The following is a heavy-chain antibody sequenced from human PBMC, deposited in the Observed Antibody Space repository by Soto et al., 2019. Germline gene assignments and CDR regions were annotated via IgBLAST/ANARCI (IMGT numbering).Heavy chain of an antibody. CDR1: GFSLTTGKMG. J-gene: IGHJ6*02. CDR3: ARMKVDSYQCYYAMDV. CDR2: IFSDNER. V-gene: IGHV2-26*02. Sequence: SGPTLVNPTETLTLTCTVSGFSLTTGKMGVSWIRQPPGKALEWLAHIFSDNERSYSTSLQGRLTISKDTSGSQVVLSMTNVDTVDTATYYCARMKVDSYQCYYAMDVWGQGTTVTVSS. D-gene: IGHD1-26*01.